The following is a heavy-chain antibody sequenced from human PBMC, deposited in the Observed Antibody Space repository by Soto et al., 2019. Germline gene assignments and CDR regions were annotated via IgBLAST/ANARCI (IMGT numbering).Heavy chain of an antibody. Sequence: GASVKVSCKASGGTFSSYAISWVRQAPGQGLEWMGGIIPIFGTANYAQKFQGRVTITADESTSTAYMELSSLRSEDTAVYYCARAQGYCSSTSCYPKDWFDPWGQGTLVTVSS. D-gene: IGHD2-2*01. CDR1: GGTFSSYA. CDR3: ARAQGYCSSTSCYPKDWFDP. J-gene: IGHJ5*02. V-gene: IGHV1-69*13. CDR2: IIPIFGTA.